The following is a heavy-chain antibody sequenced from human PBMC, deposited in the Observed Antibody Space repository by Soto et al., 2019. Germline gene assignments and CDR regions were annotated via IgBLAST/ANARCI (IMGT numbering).Heavy chain of an antibody. J-gene: IGHJ6*03. V-gene: IGHV4-34*01. CDR3: ARVSTVKTGYYYYYMDV. Sequence: QVQLQQWGAGLLKPSETLSLTCAVYGGSFSGYYWRWIRQPPGKGLEWIGEINHSGSTNYNPSLKCRVTIAVDTSKNQFSLMLSSVTAADTAVYYCARVSTVKTGYYYYYMDVWGKGTTVTVSS. CDR1: GGSFSGYY. D-gene: IGHD4-17*01. CDR2: INHSGST.